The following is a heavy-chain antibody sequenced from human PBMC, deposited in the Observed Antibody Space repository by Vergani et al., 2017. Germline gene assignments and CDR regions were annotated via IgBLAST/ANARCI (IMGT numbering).Heavy chain of an antibody. CDR2: IYYSGST. V-gene: IGHV4-39*07. J-gene: IGHJ4*02. CDR1: GGPISSSSYY. D-gene: IGHD2-2*01. Sequence: QLQLQESGPGLVTPSETLSLTCTVSGGPISSSSYYWGWIRQPPGKGLEWIGSIYYSGSTYYNPSLKSRVTISVDTSKNQFSLKLSSVTAADTAVYYCARESCSRTSCFHFDYWGQGTLVTVSS. CDR3: ARESCSRTSCFHFDY.